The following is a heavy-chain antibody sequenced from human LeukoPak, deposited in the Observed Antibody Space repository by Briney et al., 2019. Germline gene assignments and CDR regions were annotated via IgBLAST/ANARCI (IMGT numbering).Heavy chain of an antibody. CDR1: GFTFSSYG. Sequence: GGSLRLSCAASGFTFSSYGMHWVRQAPGKGLEWVAAIWYDGSIQYYADSVKGRFTISRDNSKNTLYLRMDSLRAEDTAVYYCARAGYCSGGSCYGSDYWGQATLASVSS. CDR2: IWYDGSIQ. CDR3: ARAGYCSGGSCYGSDY. J-gene: IGHJ4*02. V-gene: IGHV3-33*01. D-gene: IGHD2-15*01.